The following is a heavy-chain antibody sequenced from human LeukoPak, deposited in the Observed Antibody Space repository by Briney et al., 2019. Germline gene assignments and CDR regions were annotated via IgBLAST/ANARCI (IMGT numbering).Heavy chain of an antibody. CDR2: ISYDGSTK. CDR3: ARGGVTRGPYYFDY. Sequence: GGSLRLSCAASGFTFSSYGMHWVRQAPGKGLEWVAVISYDGSTKDYADSVKGRFTISRDNAKNTLYLQMNSLKAEDTAVYYCARGGVTRGPYYFDYWGQGTLVTVSS. V-gene: IGHV3-30*03. D-gene: IGHD2-21*02. J-gene: IGHJ4*02. CDR1: GFTFSSYG.